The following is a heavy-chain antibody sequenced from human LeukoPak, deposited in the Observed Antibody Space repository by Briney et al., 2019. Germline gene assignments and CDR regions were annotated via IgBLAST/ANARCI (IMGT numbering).Heavy chain of an antibody. CDR2: MYHTGST. D-gene: IGHD4-17*01. CDR3: ARIWFDDYGDYDSDY. Sequence: SETLSLTCTVSGYSMSSGYYWGWIRQPPERGLEWIGSMYHTGSTYYNPSLKSRVAISVDTSKNQFYLKLSSVTAADTAVYYCARIWFDDYGDYDSDYWGQGTLVTVSS. V-gene: IGHV4-38-2*02. CDR1: GYSMSSGYY. J-gene: IGHJ4*02.